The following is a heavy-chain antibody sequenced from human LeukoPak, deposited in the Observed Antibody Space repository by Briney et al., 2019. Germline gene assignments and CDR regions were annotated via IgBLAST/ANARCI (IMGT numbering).Heavy chain of an antibody. D-gene: IGHD1-1*01. Sequence: SETLSLTCTVSGGSISSGSYYWSWIRQPAGKGLEWVGRIYTSGSTNYNPSLKSRATIRVDTSKTQYSLKLSPVPAADTAVYYCAGDAFGPNPGLNGLQRWGQGTMVTVSS. V-gene: IGHV4-61*02. J-gene: IGHJ3*01. CDR2: IYTSGST. CDR1: GGSISSGSYY. CDR3: AGDAFGPNPGLNGLQR.